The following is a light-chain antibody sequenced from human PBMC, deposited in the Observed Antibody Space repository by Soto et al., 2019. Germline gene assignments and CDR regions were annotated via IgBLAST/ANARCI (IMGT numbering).Light chain of an antibody. Sequence: DLQMTQSPSSVSGSVGDRVTITCRASQDITRWLAGYQQKPGKAPKLLIYGASSLQSGVPSRFSGSGSETDFTLTISSLQPEDSATYYCQQTNTCPLTFGGGTKVESK. CDR1: QDITRW. CDR2: GAS. V-gene: IGKV1-12*01. CDR3: QQTNTCPLT. J-gene: IGKJ4*01.